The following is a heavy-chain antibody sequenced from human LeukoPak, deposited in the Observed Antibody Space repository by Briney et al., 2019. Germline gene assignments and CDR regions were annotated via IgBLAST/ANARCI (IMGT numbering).Heavy chain of an antibody. CDR3: AKDYYDYVWGSYRPNWFDP. Sequence: PGGSLRLSCAASGFTFSSYGMHWVRQAPGKGLEWVAFIRYDGSNKYYADSVKGRFTISRDNSKNTLYLQMNSLRAEDTAVYYCAKDYYDYVWGSYRPNWFDPWGQGTLVTVSS. CDR2: IRYDGSNK. D-gene: IGHD3-16*02. V-gene: IGHV3-30*02. CDR1: GFTFSSYG. J-gene: IGHJ5*02.